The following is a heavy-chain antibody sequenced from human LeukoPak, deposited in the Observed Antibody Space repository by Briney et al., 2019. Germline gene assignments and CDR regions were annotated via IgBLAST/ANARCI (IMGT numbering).Heavy chain of an antibody. CDR1: GYTSTSYY. CDR3: AVLTGDLFVRFDY. Sequence: GASVKVSCKASGYTSTSYYMHWVRQAPGQGLEWMGIINPSGGSTSYAQKFQGRVTMTRDTSTSTVYMELSSLRSEDTAVYYCAVLTGDLFVRFDYWGQGTLVTVSS. J-gene: IGHJ4*02. CDR2: INPSGGST. D-gene: IGHD7-27*01. V-gene: IGHV1-46*01.